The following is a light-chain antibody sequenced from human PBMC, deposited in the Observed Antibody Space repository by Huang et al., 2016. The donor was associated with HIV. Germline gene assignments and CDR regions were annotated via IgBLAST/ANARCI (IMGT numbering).Light chain of an antibody. CDR1: QSVSSN. CDR2: GAS. J-gene: IGKJ3*01. V-gene: IGKV3-15*01. CDR3: QQNNNWPPLFT. Sequence: EIVMTQSPATLSASPGERATLSCRASQSVSSNLAWYQQEPGQAPRLRIYGASTRATGIPARFSGSGSGTEFTLTISSLQSEDFAVYYCQQNNNWPPLFTFGPGTKVDIK.